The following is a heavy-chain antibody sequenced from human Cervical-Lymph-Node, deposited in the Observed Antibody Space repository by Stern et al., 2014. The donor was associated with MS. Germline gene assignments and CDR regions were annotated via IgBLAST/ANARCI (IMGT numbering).Heavy chain of an antibody. J-gene: IGHJ4*02. CDR1: GFTFSNYW. CDR3: ATASSGWWK. V-gene: IGHV3-74*02. Sequence: EVQLLESGGGLVNPGGSLRLSCVASGFTFSNYWMYWVRQAPGKGLVMVSRINSNGSTITYADSVRGRFTISRDNAKNTLDLQMNSLRDEDTAVYYCATASSGWWKWGQGTLVTVSS. CDR2: INSNGSTI. D-gene: IGHD6-19*01.